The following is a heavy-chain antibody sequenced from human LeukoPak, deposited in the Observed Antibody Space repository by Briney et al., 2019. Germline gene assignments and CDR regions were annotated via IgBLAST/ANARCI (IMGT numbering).Heavy chain of an antibody. CDR3: AIDLAAAGIRDY. D-gene: IGHD6-13*01. CDR2: ISAYNGNT. Sequence: RASVKVSCKASGYTFTSYGISWVRQAPGQGLEWMGWISAYNGNTNYAQKLQGRVTMTTDTSTSTAYMELRSLRSDDTAVYYCAIDLAAAGIRDYWGQGTLVTVS. CDR1: GYTFTSYG. V-gene: IGHV1-18*01. J-gene: IGHJ4*02.